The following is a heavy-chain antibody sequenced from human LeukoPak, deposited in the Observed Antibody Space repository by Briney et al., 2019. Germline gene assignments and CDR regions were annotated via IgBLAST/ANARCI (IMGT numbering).Heavy chain of an antibody. V-gene: IGHV3-23*01. CDR3: ARVRPDFQIGGDY. Sequence: PGGSLRLSCAASTFSFSTYAMSWVRRAPGKGLEWVATITDSGDRTYYTDSVKGRFTISRDNPWNTLFLDMNSLRGEDTAVYYCARVRPDFQIGGDYWGQGTLVTVSS. CDR2: ITDSGDRT. J-gene: IGHJ4*02. CDR1: TFSFSTYA. D-gene: IGHD1-14*01.